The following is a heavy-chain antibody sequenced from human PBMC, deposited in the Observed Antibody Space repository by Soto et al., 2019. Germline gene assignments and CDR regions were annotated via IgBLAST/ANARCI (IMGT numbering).Heavy chain of an antibody. CDR1: GFTGSNSY. CDR2: IYSGGST. CDR3: AKERGPEVSATIAGDV. D-gene: IGHD2-21*01. Sequence: GGSLRFSCAASGFTGSNSYMSWVLQATGKGLEWVSVIYSGGSTYYADSVKGRFTISRDNAKNSVYLQMNSLRVEDTAVYYCAKERGPEVSATIAGDVWGQGXLVTVSS. V-gene: IGHV3-53*01. J-gene: IGHJ3*01.